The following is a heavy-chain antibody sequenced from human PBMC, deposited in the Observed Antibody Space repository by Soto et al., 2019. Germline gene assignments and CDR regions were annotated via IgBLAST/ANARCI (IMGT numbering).Heavy chain of an antibody. D-gene: IGHD2-21*02. Sequence: QITLKESGPTLVKPTQTLMLTCTFSGFSLSTSGVGVGWIRQPPGKALEWLALIYWDDDKRYSPSLKSRLTITKDTSKNQVVLTMTNMDPVDTATYYCAHGDGGDCGGDCYHNWFDPWGQGTLVTVSS. V-gene: IGHV2-5*02. CDR1: GFSLSTSGVG. CDR3: AHGDGGDCGGDCYHNWFDP. J-gene: IGHJ5*02. CDR2: IYWDDDK.